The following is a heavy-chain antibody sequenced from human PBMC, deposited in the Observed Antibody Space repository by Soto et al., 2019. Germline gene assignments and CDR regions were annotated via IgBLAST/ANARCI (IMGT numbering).Heavy chain of an antibody. CDR3: ARDGRGYGDYVDY. V-gene: IGHV4-31*03. D-gene: IGHD4-17*01. Sequence: LSLTCTVSGGSISSGGYYWSWIRQHPGKGLEWIGYIYYSGSTYYNASLKSRVTISVDTSKNQFSLKLSSVTAADTAVYYCARDGRGYGDYVDYWGQGTLVTVSS. CDR2: IYYSGST. CDR1: GGSISSGGYY. J-gene: IGHJ4*02.